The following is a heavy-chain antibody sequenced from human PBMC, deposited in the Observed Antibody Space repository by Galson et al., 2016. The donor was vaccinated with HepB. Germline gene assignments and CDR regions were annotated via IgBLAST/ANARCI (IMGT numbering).Heavy chain of an antibody. Sequence: SLRLSCAASGFTFSDHNMDWVRQAPGKGLEWVGRTRNKANSYATEYAASVKGRFTISRDDSKNSLYLQMNSLKIEDTAVYYCARVGYCSSTTGRQAYDYWGQGTLVTVSS. D-gene: IGHD2-2*01. CDR1: GFTFSDHN. V-gene: IGHV3-72*01. CDR3: ARVGYCSSTTGRQAYDY. J-gene: IGHJ4*02. CDR2: TRNKANSYAT.